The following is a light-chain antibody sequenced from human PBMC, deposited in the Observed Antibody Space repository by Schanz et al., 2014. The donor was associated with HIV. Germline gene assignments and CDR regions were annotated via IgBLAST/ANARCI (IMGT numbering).Light chain of an antibody. CDR2: GAS. J-gene: IGKJ1*01. CDR3: QYYGSPPWT. CDR1: QSVSTNS. Sequence: EIVLTQSPATVSLSPGERVTLSCRASQSVSTNSLVWYQQKPGQAPRLLIYGASTRATGIPDRFSGSGSGTDFTLTISRVEPEDYAVYYCQYYGSPPWTFGQGTKVEVK. V-gene: IGKV3-20*01.